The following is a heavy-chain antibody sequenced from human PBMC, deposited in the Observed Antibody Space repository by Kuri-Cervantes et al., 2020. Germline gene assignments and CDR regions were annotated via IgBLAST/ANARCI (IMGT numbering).Heavy chain of an antibody. CDR2: ICCGGGT. CDR3: ARVGYSSGWYEWFDP. Sequence: GGSLRLSCAVSGFIVSSNYITWVRQTPGKGLEWVSVICCGGGTYFADSVKGRFTISRDNSKNTLYLQMNSLRAEDTAVYYCARVGYSSGWYEWFDPWGQGTLVTVSS. J-gene: IGHJ5*02. D-gene: IGHD6-19*01. V-gene: IGHV3-66*01. CDR1: GFIVSSNY.